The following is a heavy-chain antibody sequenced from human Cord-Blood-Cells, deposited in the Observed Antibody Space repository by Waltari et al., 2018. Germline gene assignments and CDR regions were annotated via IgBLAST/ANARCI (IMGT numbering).Heavy chain of an antibody. D-gene: IGHD2-2*01. CDR2: ISAYNGNT. Sequence: QVQLVQSGAEVKKPGASVKVSCTASGYTFTSYGISWVRQAPGHGLEWMGWISAYNGNTNYAQKLQGRVTMTTDTSTSTAYMELRSLRSDDTAVYYCARLDCSSTSCYVGYAFDIWGQGTMVTVSS. V-gene: IGHV1-18*01. CDR1: GYTFTSYG. CDR3: ARLDCSSTSCYVGYAFDI. J-gene: IGHJ3*02.